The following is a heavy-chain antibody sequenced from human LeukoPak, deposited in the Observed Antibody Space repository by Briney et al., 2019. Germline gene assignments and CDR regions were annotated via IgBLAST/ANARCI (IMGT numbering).Heavy chain of an antibody. CDR1: GFTFSSYG. J-gene: IGHJ4*02. CDR2: IWYDGSNK. CDR3: ARDIRTTVSSRFDY. D-gene: IGHD4-17*01. Sequence: GRSLRLSCAASGFTFSSYGMHWVRQAPGKGLEWVAVIWYDGSNKYYADSVKGRFTISRDNSKNTLYLQMNSLRAKDTAVYYCARDIRTTVSSRFDYWGQGTLVTVSS. V-gene: IGHV3-33*01.